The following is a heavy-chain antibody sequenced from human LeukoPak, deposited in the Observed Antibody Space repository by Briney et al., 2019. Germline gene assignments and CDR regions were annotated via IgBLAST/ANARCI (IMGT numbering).Heavy chain of an antibody. CDR1: GFTFSSYG. CDR3: AKDLTVGITILRGVRRDFNWFDS. D-gene: IGHD3-10*01. Sequence: PGGSLRLSCAASGFTFSSYGIHWVRQAPGKGLEWVAFIRLDGSNKYYSDSVKGRFTISRDNSKTTLYLQMNSLRAEDTAVYYCAKDLTVGITILRGVRRDFNWFDSWGQGTLVTVSS. V-gene: IGHV3-30*02. J-gene: IGHJ5*01. CDR2: IRLDGSNK.